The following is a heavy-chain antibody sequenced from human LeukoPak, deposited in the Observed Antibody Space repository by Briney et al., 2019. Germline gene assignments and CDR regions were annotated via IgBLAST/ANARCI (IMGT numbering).Heavy chain of an antibody. CDR2: IYYSGST. D-gene: IGHD4-23*01. J-gene: IGHJ1*01. CDR3: ARYLDYGGNSRVFQH. CDR1: GGSISSYY. Sequence: SETLSLTCAVSGGSISSYYWSWIRQPPGKGLEWIGYIYYSGSTNYNPSLKSRVTISVDTSKNQFSLKLSSVTAADTAVYYCARYLDYGGNSRVFQHWGQGTLVTVSS. V-gene: IGHV4-59*12.